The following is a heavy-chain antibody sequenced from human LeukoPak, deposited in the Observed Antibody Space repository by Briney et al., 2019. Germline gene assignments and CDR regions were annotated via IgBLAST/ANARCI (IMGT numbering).Heavy chain of an antibody. D-gene: IGHD6-13*01. J-gene: IGHJ4*02. CDR1: GFTFGSFP. Sequence: GGSLRLSCTASGFTFGSFPMHWVRQAPGKGLEYVSAITGNGVGTYYADSVKGRFTISRDNSKNTLYLQMSSLRTEDTAVYYCAKDSHSSSWYYFDYWGQGTLVTVSS. CDR3: AKDSHSSSWYYFDY. CDR2: ITGNGVGT. V-gene: IGHV3-64D*06.